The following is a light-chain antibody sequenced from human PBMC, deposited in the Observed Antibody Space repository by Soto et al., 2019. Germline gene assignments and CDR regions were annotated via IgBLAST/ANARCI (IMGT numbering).Light chain of an antibody. Sequence: EIVLTQSPGTLSLSPGERATLSCRASQSVSSSYLAWYQQKPGQAPRLLIYGASSRATGIAARFSGSGSGTDFTLTISRLEPEDFVVYYCQQYGSSRWTFGQGTKVEIK. CDR1: QSVSSSY. CDR2: GAS. CDR3: QQYGSSRWT. V-gene: IGKV3-20*01. J-gene: IGKJ1*01.